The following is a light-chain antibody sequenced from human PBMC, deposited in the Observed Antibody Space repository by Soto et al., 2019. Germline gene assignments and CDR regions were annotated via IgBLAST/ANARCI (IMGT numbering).Light chain of an antibody. Sequence: EIVLTQSPGTLSLSPGERATLSCRASQSVSSTFLAWYRQKPAQAPRLLIFGASTRAAGFPDRFSGSGSGTDFTLTISRLDPEDFAVYYCQQYGSSPRTFGQGTKVDIK. J-gene: IGKJ1*01. CDR2: GAS. CDR1: QSVSSTF. V-gene: IGKV3-20*01. CDR3: QQYGSSPRT.